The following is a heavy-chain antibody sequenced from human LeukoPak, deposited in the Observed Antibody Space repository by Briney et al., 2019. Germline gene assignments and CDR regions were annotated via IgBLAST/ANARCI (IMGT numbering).Heavy chain of an antibody. J-gene: IGHJ4*02. CDR2: ISSRSYG. V-gene: IGHV3-21*01. CDR3: ARGGGDIPIDS. Sequence: GGSLRLSCAASGFTFSTSGMNWVRQAPGKGLEWGASISSRSYGYYADAVKGRFTISRDNARNSLYLQMNSLRAEDTALYYCARGGGDIPIDSWGQGTLVAVSS. D-gene: IGHD2-21*02. CDR1: GFTFSTSG.